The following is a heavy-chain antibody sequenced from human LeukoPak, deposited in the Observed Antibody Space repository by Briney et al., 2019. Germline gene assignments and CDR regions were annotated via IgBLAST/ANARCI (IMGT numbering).Heavy chain of an antibody. CDR1: GASIRSGDYY. CDR2: IYDSGST. J-gene: IGHJ4*02. D-gene: IGHD2-2*01. V-gene: IGHV4-30-4*01. CDR3: ARGDCSSTSCYLDY. Sequence: SETLSLTCTVSGASIRSGDYYWSWIRQPPGKGLEWIGYIYDSGSTYYNPSLKSRVTISVDTSKNQFSLKLSSVAAADTAVYYCARGDCSSTSCYLDYWGQGTLVTVSS.